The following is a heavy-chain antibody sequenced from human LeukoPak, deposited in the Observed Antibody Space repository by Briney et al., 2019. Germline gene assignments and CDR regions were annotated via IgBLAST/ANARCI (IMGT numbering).Heavy chain of an antibody. Sequence: GGSLRLSCAASGFTFSSYAMSWVRQAPGKGLVWVLRISPDGRSTKNADSVKGRFTISRDNARSTLFLQLNSLRVEDTAVYYCAREINKWFDPWGQGTLVTVSS. J-gene: IGHJ5*02. CDR3: AREINKWFDP. CDR1: GFTFSSYA. V-gene: IGHV3-74*03. CDR2: ISPDGRST.